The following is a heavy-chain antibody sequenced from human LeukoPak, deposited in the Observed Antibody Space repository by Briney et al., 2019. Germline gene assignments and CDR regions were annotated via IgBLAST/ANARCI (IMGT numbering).Heavy chain of an antibody. CDR1: GFTFSSYA. Sequence: GGALRLSCAASGFTFSSYALNWVRQAPGKGLEYVSAIIPDGGITTYADSVKGRFTISRDNSKNTLYLQMGSLRAEDMAVYYCARVLPGGSWYDYWGQGTLVTV. CDR3: ARVLPGGSWYDY. V-gene: IGHV3-64*02. J-gene: IGHJ4*02. D-gene: IGHD2-15*01. CDR2: IIPDGGIT.